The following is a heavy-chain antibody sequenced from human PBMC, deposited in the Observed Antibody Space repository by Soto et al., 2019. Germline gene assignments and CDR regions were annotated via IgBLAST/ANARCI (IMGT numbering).Heavy chain of an antibody. J-gene: IGHJ4*02. V-gene: IGHV4-39*01. CDR3: ARLRGSGHPAFFDY. Sequence: SETLSLTCTVSGGSTMTSSYSWGWVRQPPGKGLEWIGSSHHSGSTYYNPSLSIGATISVDTSRNEVSLTVNSVTAADTAIYFCARLRGSGHPAFFDYWGQGTLVTVS. D-gene: IGHD3-10*01. CDR2: SHHSGST. CDR1: GGSTMTSSYS.